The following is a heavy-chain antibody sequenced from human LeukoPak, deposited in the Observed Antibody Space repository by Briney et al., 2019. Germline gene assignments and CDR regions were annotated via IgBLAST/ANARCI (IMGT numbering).Heavy chain of an antibody. D-gene: IGHD6-13*01. CDR3: ARVSIAAAAPFDY. V-gene: IGHV3-21*01. Sequence: SVKGRFTISRDSAKNSPYLQVNSLRAEDTAVYYCARVSIAAAAPFDYGGQGTLVTVPS. J-gene: IGHJ4*02.